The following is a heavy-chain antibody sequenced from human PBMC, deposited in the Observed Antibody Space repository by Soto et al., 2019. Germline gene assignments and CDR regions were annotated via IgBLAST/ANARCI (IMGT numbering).Heavy chain of an antibody. Sequence: EVQLLESGGGLVQPGGSLRLSCAASGFTFSSYAMSWVRQAPGKGLEWVSAISGSGGSTYYADSVKGRFTISRDNSNNTLYLQMNSLRAEDTAVYYCAKLRGYYYSLGYFDYWGQGTLVTVSS. D-gene: IGHD3-22*01. J-gene: IGHJ4*02. V-gene: IGHV3-23*01. CDR2: ISGSGGST. CDR3: AKLRGYYYSLGYFDY. CDR1: GFTFSSYA.